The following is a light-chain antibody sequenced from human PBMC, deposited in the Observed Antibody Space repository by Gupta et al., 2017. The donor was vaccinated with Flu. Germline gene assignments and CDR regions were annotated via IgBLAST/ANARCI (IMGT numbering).Light chain of an antibody. J-gene: IGKJ2*01. CDR3: QQYRSSLHT. Sequence: DIVLTQSPGTLSLSPGESATLSCRASQSINSNYLAWYQQKPGQAPRLLIFGASNRATGIPVRFSGSGSGTDFTLTISRLEPEDFAMYYCQQYRSSLHTFGQGTKLEI. CDR1: QSINSNY. CDR2: GAS. V-gene: IGKV3-20*01.